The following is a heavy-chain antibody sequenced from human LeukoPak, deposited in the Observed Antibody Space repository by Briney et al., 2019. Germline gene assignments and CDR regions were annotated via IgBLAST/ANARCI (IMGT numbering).Heavy chain of an antibody. D-gene: IGHD2-8*01. CDR1: GGTFSNYG. CDR2: IIPIFGTA. CDR3: ARGAPEYCTNGVCPSDY. V-gene: IGHV1-69*13. J-gene: IGHJ4*02. Sequence: SVEVSCKASGGTFSNYGFSWVRQAPGQGLEWMGGIIPIFGTANYAQKFQGRVTITADESTSTAYMELSSLRSEDTAVYFCARGAPEYCTNGVCPSDYWGQGALVTVSS.